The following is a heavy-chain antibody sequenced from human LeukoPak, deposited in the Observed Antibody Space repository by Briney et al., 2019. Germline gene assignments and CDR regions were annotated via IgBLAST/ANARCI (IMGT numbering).Heavy chain of an antibody. Sequence: ASVKVSCKASGYTFTGYYMHWVRRAPGQGLEWMGWINPNSGGTNYAQKFQGRVTMTRDTSISTAYMELSRLRSDDTAVYYCARGWVYQLLIGEVDYWGQGTLVTVSS. CDR3: ARGWVYQLLIGEVDY. V-gene: IGHV1-2*02. D-gene: IGHD2-2*01. J-gene: IGHJ4*02. CDR2: INPNSGGT. CDR1: GYTFTGYY.